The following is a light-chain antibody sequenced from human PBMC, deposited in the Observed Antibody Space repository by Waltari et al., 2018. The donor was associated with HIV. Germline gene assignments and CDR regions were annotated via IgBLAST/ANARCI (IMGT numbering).Light chain of an antibody. CDR3: QQCGSSPWT. V-gene: IGKV3-20*01. CDR2: GAS. Sequence: EIVLTQSPGTLSLSAGERATLSCRASQSFSSSYLAWYQQKPGQAPRLLIYGASSRATGIPDRFIGSGSGTDFTLTISRLEPEDFAVYYCQQCGSSPWTFGQGTKVEIK. J-gene: IGKJ1*01. CDR1: QSFSSSY.